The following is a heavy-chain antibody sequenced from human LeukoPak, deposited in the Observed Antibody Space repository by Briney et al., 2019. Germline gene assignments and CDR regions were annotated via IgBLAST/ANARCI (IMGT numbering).Heavy chain of an antibody. CDR1: GFSFSSFA. Sequence: GGSLRLSCAASGFSFSSFAMSWVRQAPGKGLEWVSAISGSGGVSTYYADSVKGRFTISRDNSKNTLYLQMNSLRAEETAVYYCAKGMRWELPLAYWGQGTLVTVSS. CDR3: AKGMRWELPLAY. CDR2: ISGSGGVST. D-gene: IGHD2-15*01. V-gene: IGHV3-23*01. J-gene: IGHJ4*02.